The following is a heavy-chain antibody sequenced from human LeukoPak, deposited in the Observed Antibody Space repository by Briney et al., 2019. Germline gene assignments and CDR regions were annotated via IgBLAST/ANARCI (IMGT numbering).Heavy chain of an antibody. V-gene: IGHV3-30*02. CDR2: IRYDGINK. J-gene: IGHJ4*02. CDR1: GFTFSRYG. CDR3: TTELAAITTDY. Sequence: GGSLRLSCAASGFTFSRYGIHWVRQAPGKGLEWVAFIRYDGINKYYADSVKGRFTFSRDNFKSTLYLQMNSLGTEDTAVYYCTTELAAITTDYWGQGTLVTVSS. D-gene: IGHD2-2*01.